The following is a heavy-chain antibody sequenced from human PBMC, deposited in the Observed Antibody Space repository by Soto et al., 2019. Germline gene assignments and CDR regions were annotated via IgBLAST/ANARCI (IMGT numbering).Heavy chain of an antibody. CDR3: ARARWYDAFDV. CDR2: IFHGGNT. Sequence: SETLSLTCAVAGFFISRGNYGGWIRKPPGKGLEWIGSIFHGGNTYYNPSLKSRVTISVDMSKNQFSLKLNSVTAADTAVYYCARARWYDAFDVWGQGTVVTVSS. V-gene: IGHV4-38-2*01. CDR1: GFFISRGNY. J-gene: IGHJ3*01. D-gene: IGHD2-15*01.